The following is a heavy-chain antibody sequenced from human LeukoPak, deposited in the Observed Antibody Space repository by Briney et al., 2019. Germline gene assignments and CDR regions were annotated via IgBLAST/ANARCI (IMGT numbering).Heavy chain of an antibody. J-gene: IGHJ5*02. CDR1: GYTFTGYY. CDR3: ATALDH. CDR2: NNPNSSGT. V-gene: IGHV1-2*02. Sequence: ASVKVSCKASGYTFTGYYMHGVRQTHGQRLEWMGWNNPNSSGTNYAKNFQGMVTMTRDTSISTAYMELSRLRSDYTAVYYCATALDHWGQGTMVTVSS.